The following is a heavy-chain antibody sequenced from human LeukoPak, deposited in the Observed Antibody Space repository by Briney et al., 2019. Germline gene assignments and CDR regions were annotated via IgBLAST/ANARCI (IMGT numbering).Heavy chain of an antibody. Sequence: SQTLSLTCTVSGGSISSGSYYWSWIRQPAGKGLEWIGRIYTSGSTNYNPSLKSRVTISVDTSKNQFSLKLSSVTAADTAVYYCARRVTAAAGKGIDYWGQGTLVPSPQ. J-gene: IGHJ4*02. CDR3: ARRVTAAAGKGIDY. D-gene: IGHD6-13*01. CDR1: GGSISSGSYY. CDR2: IYTSGST. V-gene: IGHV4-61*02.